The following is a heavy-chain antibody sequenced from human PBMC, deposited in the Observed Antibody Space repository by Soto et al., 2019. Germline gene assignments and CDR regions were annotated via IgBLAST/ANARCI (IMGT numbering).Heavy chain of an antibody. Sequence: XATLSIPFAVSGYSISSGYYWCWIRQPPGKGLEWIGSIYHSGSTYYNPSLKSRVTISVDTSKNQFSLKLSSVTAADTAVYHCARDGQGGDYFWWFDPWGQGTLVTVPS. CDR1: GYSISSGYY. V-gene: IGHV4-38-2*02. CDR3: ARDGQGGDYFWWFDP. J-gene: IGHJ5*02. CDR2: IYHSGST. D-gene: IGHD4-17*01.